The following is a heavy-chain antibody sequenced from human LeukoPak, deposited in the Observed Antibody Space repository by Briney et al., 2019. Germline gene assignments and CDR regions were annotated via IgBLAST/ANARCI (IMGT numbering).Heavy chain of an antibody. Sequence: GGSLRLSCAASGFTFSSYAMSWVRQAPGKGLEWVSAISGSGGSTYYADSVKGRFTISRDNSKNSLYLQMNSLRAEDTAVYYCAREAKRFLEWDRSDYWGQGTLVTVSS. V-gene: IGHV3-23*01. D-gene: IGHD3-3*01. J-gene: IGHJ4*02. CDR1: GFTFSSYA. CDR2: ISGSGGST. CDR3: AREAKRFLEWDRSDY.